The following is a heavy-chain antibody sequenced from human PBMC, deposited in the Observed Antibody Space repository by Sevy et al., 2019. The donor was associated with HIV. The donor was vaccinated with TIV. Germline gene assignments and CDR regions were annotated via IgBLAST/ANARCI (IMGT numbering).Heavy chain of an antibody. Sequence: GGSLRLSCAASGFTFDDYAMHWVRQAPGKGLEWVSGISWNSGSIGYADSVKGRFTISRDNAKNSLYLQMNSLRAEDTALYYCAKDIAGGPHRGGVDVWGQGTTVTVSS. D-gene: IGHD3-16*01. CDR3: AKDIAGGPHRGGVDV. V-gene: IGHV3-9*01. J-gene: IGHJ6*02. CDR2: ISWNSGSI. CDR1: GFTFDDYA.